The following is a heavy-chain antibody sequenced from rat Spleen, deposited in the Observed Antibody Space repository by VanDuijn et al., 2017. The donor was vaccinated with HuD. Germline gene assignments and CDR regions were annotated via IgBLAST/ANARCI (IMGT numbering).Heavy chain of an antibody. Sequence: EGQVVESGGGFVQPGRTMTLSCAASGFTFNNYYMAWVRQAPRKGLEWVASISFDGRTTNHRDSVKGRFTISRDNAKNTQYLQMDSLRSEDTATYYCARRGNDGTYYYEHYVMDAWGQGASVTVSS. CDR3: ARRGNDGTYYYEHYVMDA. D-gene: IGHD1-12*02. J-gene: IGHJ4*01. CDR1: GFTFNNYY. CDR2: ISFDGRTT. V-gene: IGHV5-25*01.